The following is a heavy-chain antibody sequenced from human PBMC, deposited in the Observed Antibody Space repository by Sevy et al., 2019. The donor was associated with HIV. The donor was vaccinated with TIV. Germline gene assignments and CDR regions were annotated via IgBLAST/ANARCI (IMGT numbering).Heavy chain of an antibody. J-gene: IGHJ4*02. CDR2: IWSDGAYQ. Sequence: GSLRLSCAATGFTFSNYAMHWVRQAPGKGMEWVAIIWSDGAYQYHGDSVKGRFTISRDKSKNTLYLQMNNVRVEDTAVYYCARGGYYYDNAAYYALDSWGQGTLVTVSS. D-gene: IGHD3-22*01. CDR1: GFTFSNYA. V-gene: IGHV3-33*01. CDR3: ARGGYYYDNAAYYALDS.